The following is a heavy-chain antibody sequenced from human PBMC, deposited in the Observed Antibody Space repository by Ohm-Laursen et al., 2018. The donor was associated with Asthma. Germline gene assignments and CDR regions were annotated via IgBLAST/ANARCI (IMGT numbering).Heavy chain of an antibody. J-gene: IGHJ4*02. V-gene: IGHV4-39*07. CDR1: GGSISSSNYY. CDR3: ARDSGYSSSWYTFDY. D-gene: IGHD6-13*01. CDR2: RSYSGPT. Sequence: ATLSLTCTVSGGSISSSNYYWGWVRQPPGKGLEWIGSRSYSGPTYSTPSFKSRVTISVDSSKNQFSLKLSSVTAADTAVYYCARDSGYSSSWYTFDYWGQGTLVTVSS.